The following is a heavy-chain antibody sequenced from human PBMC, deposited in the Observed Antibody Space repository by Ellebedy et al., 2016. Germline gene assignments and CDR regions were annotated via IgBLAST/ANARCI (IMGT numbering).Heavy chain of an antibody. V-gene: IGHV1-69*06. CDR1: GGTFSSYA. CDR2: IIPIFGTA. J-gene: IGHJ6*02. CDR3: ARVVVEFYYYYGMDV. Sequence: SVKVSXKAYGGTFSSYAMSWVRQAPGQGLEWMGGIIPIFGTANYAQKFQGRVTITADKSTSTAYMELSSLRSEDTAVYYCARVVVEFYYYYGMDVWGQGTTVTVSS. D-gene: IGHD3-22*01.